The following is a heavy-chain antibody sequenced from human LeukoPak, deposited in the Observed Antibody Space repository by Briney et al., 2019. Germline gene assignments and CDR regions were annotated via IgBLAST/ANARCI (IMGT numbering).Heavy chain of an antibody. D-gene: IGHD2-2*02. Sequence: GRSLRLSCAASGFTFSSYAMSWVRQAPGKGLEWVSAISGSGGSTYYADSVKGRFTISRDNSKNTLYLQMNSLRAEDTAVYYCAKASCSSTSCYSFDYWGQGTLVTVSS. CDR3: AKASCSSTSCYSFDY. CDR1: GFTFSSYA. V-gene: IGHV3-23*01. J-gene: IGHJ4*02. CDR2: ISGSGGST.